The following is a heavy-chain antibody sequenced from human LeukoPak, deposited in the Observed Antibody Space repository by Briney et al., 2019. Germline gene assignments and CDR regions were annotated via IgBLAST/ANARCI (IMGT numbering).Heavy chain of an antibody. CDR3: VKDTGLWATEYFQH. CDR2: ISWNSANI. V-gene: IGHV3-9*01. J-gene: IGHJ1*01. CDR1: RFTFDDFA. D-gene: IGHD1-26*01. Sequence: PGRSLRLSCAASRFTFDDFAMHWVRQAPGKGLEWVSGISWNSANIDYADSVKGRFTISRDNAKKSLYLQMNNLRVEDTALYYCVKDTGLWATEYFQHWGQGTLVTVSS.